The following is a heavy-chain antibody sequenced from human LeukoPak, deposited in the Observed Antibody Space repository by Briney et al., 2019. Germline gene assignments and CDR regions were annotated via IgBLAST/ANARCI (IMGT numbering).Heavy chain of an antibody. CDR2: INPNSGGT. J-gene: IGHJ6*02. Sequence: ASVKVFCKASGYTFTGYYMHWVRRAPGQGLEWMGRINPNSGGTNYAQKFQGRVTMTRDTSISTAYMELSRLRSVDTAVYYCARDGADYSDVWGQGTTVTVSS. CDR1: GYTFTGYY. CDR3: ARDGADYSDV. V-gene: IGHV1-2*06. D-gene: IGHD3-10*01.